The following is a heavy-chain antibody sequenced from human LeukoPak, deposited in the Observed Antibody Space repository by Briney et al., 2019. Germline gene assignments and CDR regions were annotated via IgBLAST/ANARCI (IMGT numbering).Heavy chain of an antibody. Sequence: PGGSLRLSCAASGFTFSSYGMHWVRQAPGKGLEWVANINQAGSEKYYVDSVKGRFTIFRDNAKNSLHLQINSLTAEDTAVYYCARDDSSGWFYYWGQGTLVTVSS. CDR1: GFTFSSYG. CDR2: INQAGSEK. J-gene: IGHJ4*02. D-gene: IGHD6-19*01. CDR3: ARDDSSGWFYY. V-gene: IGHV3-7*01.